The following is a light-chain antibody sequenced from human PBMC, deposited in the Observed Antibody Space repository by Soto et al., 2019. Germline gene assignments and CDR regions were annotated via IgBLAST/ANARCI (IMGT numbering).Light chain of an antibody. CDR3: QQYYCYLPIT. CDR1: QSISSY. CDR2: AAS. J-gene: IGKJ5*01. V-gene: IGKV1-39*01. Sequence: DIQMTQSPYSLSAAVGDRVTITCRASQSISSYLNLYQQKPGKAPKLLIYAASSLQSLVPSRFSGSGSGTDFTLTISCLQSEDFATYYCQQYYCYLPITFGQGTRLEIK.